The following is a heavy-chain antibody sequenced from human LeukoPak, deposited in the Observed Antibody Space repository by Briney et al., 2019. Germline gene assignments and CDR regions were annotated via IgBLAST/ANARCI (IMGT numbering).Heavy chain of an antibody. J-gene: IGHJ4*02. CDR1: GITVSSNK. Sequence: GGSLRISCAASGITVSSNKMNWVRQAPGKGLEWVSVLYSGGSTNYADSVKGRFTISRDSSKNTLYLQMNSLRAEDTAVYYCARDLGLGVIDYWGQGTLVIVSS. CDR3: ARDLGLGVIDY. D-gene: IGHD3-16*01. V-gene: IGHV3-66*01. CDR2: LYSGGST.